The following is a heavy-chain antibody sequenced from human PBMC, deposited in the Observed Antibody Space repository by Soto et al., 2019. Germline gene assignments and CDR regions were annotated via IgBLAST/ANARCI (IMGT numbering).Heavy chain of an antibody. CDR3: AHAYGGTSWPNDAFDV. D-gene: IGHD2-2*01. V-gene: IGHV2-5*02. CDR1: GFSLSADGVG. J-gene: IGHJ3*01. CDR2: IYWDDDK. Sequence: QITLMESGPTLVKPTQTLTLTCTFSGFSLSADGVGVGWIRQPPGKALEWLALIYWDDDKRYRPSLKSRLTITKDTSKNQVVLTMTNMDPVDTATYYCAHAYGGTSWPNDAFDVWGQGTVVTVSS.